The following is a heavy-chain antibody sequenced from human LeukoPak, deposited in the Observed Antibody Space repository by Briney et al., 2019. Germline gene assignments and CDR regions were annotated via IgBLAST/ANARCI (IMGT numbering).Heavy chain of an antibody. CDR2: MYTSGIT. Sequence: SETLSLTCTVSGDSFSSYFWSWIRQPAGKGLEWIGRMYTSGITNSNPSLKSRVTMSVDTSKKQFSLNLTSVTAADTAVYYCAREITGTRGVDYWGQGILVTVPS. J-gene: IGHJ4*02. D-gene: IGHD1-7*01. CDR3: AREITGTRGVDY. CDR1: GDSFSSYF. V-gene: IGHV4-4*07.